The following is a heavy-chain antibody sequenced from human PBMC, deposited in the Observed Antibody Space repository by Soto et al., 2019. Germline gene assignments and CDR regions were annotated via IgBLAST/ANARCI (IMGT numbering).Heavy chain of an antibody. V-gene: IGHV3-33*01. D-gene: IGHD3-16*01. Sequence: QVQLVESGGGVVQPGRSLRLSCAASGFTFSSYGMHWVRQAPGKGLEWVAVIWYDGSNKYYADSVKGRFTISRDNSKNTLYLQMNSLRAEDTAVYCWARDGGGRGMDIWGQGTTVTVSS. CDR1: GFTFSSYG. CDR2: IWYDGSNK. CDR3: ARDGGGRGMDI. J-gene: IGHJ6*02.